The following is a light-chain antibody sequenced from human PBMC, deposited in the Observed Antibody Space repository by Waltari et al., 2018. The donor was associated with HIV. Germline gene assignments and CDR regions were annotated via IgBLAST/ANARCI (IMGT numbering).Light chain of an antibody. J-gene: IGLJ3*02. Sequence: QSALTQPRSVSRSTGPSVTISCTGTSSDVGGYDSVSWYLQHPGKVPKLIIYEVIKRPPGVPDRCSGSKSGNAASLTISGLQTEDEADYFCCSYAGTYTYVLFGGGTKLTVL. V-gene: IGLV2-11*01. CDR1: SSDVGGYDS. CDR2: EVI. CDR3: CSYAGTYTYVL.